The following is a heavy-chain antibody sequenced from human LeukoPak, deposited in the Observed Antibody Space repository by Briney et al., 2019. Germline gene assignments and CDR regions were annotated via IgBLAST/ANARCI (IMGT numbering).Heavy chain of an antibody. D-gene: IGHD1-26*01. J-gene: IGHJ4*02. CDR1: GFTFSDYY. V-gene: IGHV3-11*04. CDR3: ASSSGSHEEDFDY. CDR2: ISSSGSTI. Sequence: GGSLRLSCAASGFTFSDYYMSWIRQAPGKGLEWVSYISSSGSTIYYADSVKGRFTISRDNSKNTLYLQMNSLRAEDTAVYYCASSSGSHEEDFDYWGQGTLVTVSS.